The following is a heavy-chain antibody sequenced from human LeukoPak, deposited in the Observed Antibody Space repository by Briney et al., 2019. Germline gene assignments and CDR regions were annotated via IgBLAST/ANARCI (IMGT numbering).Heavy chain of an antibody. D-gene: IGHD5-18*01. J-gene: IGHJ6*02. CDR2: ISYDGSNK. CDR3: AMVSGMDV. CDR1: GFTFSSYG. V-gene: IGHV3-30*03. Sequence: QPGRSLRLSCAASGFTFSSYGMHWVRQAPGKGLEWVAVISYDGSNKYYADSVKGRFTISRDNSKNTLYLQMNSLRAEDTAVYYCAMVSGMDVWGQGTTVTVSS.